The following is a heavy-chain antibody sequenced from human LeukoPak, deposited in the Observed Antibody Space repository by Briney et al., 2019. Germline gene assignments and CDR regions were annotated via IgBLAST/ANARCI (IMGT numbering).Heavy chain of an antibody. Sequence: GASVKVSCKASGYTFTSYGISWVRQAPGQGLEWMGWISAYNGNTNYAQKLQGRVTMTTDTSTSTAYMELRGLRSDDTAVYYCARDNETTVVTPDYFDYWGQGTLVTVSS. J-gene: IGHJ4*02. CDR1: GYTFTSYG. CDR2: ISAYNGNT. V-gene: IGHV1-18*01. D-gene: IGHD4-23*01. CDR3: ARDNETTVVTPDYFDY.